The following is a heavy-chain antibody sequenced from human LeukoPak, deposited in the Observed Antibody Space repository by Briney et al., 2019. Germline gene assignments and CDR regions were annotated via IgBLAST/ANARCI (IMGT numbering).Heavy chain of an antibody. Sequence: GGSLRLSCAASGFTFSSYEMNWVRQAPGKGLEWVSYISSSGSTIYYADSVKGRFTISRDNSKNTLYLQMSSLRAEDTAIYYCAKDSGIAAAGRYNWFDPWGQGTLVTVSS. D-gene: IGHD6-13*01. V-gene: IGHV3-48*03. CDR1: GFTFSSYE. J-gene: IGHJ5*02. CDR3: AKDSGIAAAGRYNWFDP. CDR2: ISSSGSTI.